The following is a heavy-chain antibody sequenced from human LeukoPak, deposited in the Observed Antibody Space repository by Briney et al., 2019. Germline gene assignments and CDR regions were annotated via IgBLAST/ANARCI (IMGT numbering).Heavy chain of an antibody. CDR1: GGTFSSYA. CDR3: ARSSPALIVVVPAARDNWFDP. Sequence: ASVKVSCKASGGTFSSYAISWVRQAPGQGLEWMGGIIPIFGTANYAQKFQGRVTITTDESTSTAYMELSSLRSEDTAVYYCARSSPALIVVVPAARDNWFDPWGQGTLVTVSS. CDR2: IIPIFGTA. V-gene: IGHV1-69*05. J-gene: IGHJ5*02. D-gene: IGHD2-2*01.